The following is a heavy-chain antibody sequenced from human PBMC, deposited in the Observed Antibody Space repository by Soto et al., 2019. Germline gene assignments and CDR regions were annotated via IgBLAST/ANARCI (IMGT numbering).Heavy chain of an antibody. Sequence: EVQLLESGGGLVQPGGSLRLSCAASGFTFSSHGMSWVRQAPGKGLEWVSGISDSDGITLYAVSVKGRFTISRDNSKNMLYLQMNSLLAEDMAVYYFATAFQRLVPEYCGQGSLVTVSS. J-gene: IGHJ4*02. V-gene: IGHV3-23*01. CDR1: GFTFSSHG. CDR2: ISDSDGIT. CDR3: ATAFQRLVPEY. D-gene: IGHD6-13*01.